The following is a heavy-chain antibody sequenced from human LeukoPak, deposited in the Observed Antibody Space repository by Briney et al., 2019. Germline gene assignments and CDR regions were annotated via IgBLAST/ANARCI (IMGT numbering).Heavy chain of an antibody. CDR2: IRYDGSNK. D-gene: IGHD3-9*01. CDR3: AKDILRYFDSSFDF. V-gene: IGHV3-30*02. Sequence: QPGGSLTLFCAPSGFNFSSYGMHWLRQAPGRGLEGVAFIRYDGSNKYYADSVKGRFTISRDNSKNTLYLQMTSLRAEDTAVYYWAKDILRYFDSSFDFWGQGTLVTVSS. J-gene: IGHJ5*01. CDR1: GFNFSSYG.